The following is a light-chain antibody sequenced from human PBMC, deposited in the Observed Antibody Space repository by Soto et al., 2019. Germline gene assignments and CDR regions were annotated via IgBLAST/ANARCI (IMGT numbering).Light chain of an antibody. CDR1: SSDVGGFNS. J-gene: IGLJ1*01. Sequence: QSVLTQPASVSGSPGQSITISCTGTSSDVGGFNSVSWYQLRPGTAPKLILYDVVDRPSGVSYRFSGSKSGTTASLTISGLQAADEADYFCSSYTSTMTNVFGSGTKLTVL. CDR2: DVV. CDR3: SSYTSTMTNV. V-gene: IGLV2-14*03.